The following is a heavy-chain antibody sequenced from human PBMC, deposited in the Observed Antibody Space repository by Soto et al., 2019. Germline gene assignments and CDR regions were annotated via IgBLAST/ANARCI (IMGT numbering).Heavy chain of an antibody. V-gene: IGHV3-48*01. J-gene: IGHJ4*02. CDR3: ARGRKLVSFDY. Sequence: GGSLRLSCAASGFTFSSYSMNWVRQAPGKGLEWVSYISSSSSTIYYADSVKGRFTISRDNAKNSLYLQMNSLRAEDTAVYYCARGRKLVSFDYWGQGTLVTVSS. D-gene: IGHD6-6*01. CDR1: GFTFSSYS. CDR2: ISSSSSTI.